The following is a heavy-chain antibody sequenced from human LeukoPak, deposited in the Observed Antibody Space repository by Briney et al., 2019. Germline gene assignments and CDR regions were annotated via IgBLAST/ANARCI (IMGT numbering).Heavy chain of an antibody. CDR1: GFPFSSYC. CDR2: INNDGSYK. Sequence: GGSLRLSCAASGFPFSSYCMSWVRQAPGKGLEWVANINNDGSYKYYVDSLKGRFSISRDNAKNSLYLQMNSLRAEDTAVYYCARGGSAWAEGGYWGQGTLVIVSS. D-gene: IGHD6-19*01. CDR3: ARGGSAWAEGGY. J-gene: IGHJ4*02. V-gene: IGHV3-7*05.